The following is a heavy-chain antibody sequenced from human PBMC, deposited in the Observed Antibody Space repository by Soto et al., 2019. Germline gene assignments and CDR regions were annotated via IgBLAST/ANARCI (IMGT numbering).Heavy chain of an antibody. V-gene: IGHV2-5*02. J-gene: IGHJ4*02. Sequence: QITLKESGPSLVNPTQSLTLTCSFSGISLSTTEVAVGWIRQPPGKALEWLALIYWDRDKLYTPSLKSSLTSTEDSAKNQVVLTMTYVRPEDTGTYFCAHCGPIATVAFDYWGKGILVTVSS. CDR2: IYWDRDK. D-gene: IGHD6-13*01. CDR3: AHCGPIATVAFDY. CDR1: GISLSTTEVA.